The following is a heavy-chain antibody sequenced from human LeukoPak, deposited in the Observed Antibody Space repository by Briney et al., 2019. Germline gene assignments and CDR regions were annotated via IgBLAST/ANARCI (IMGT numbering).Heavy chain of an antibody. V-gene: IGHV3-7*01. CDR3: TRDNGYCSGGTCLHYYMDV. J-gene: IGHJ6*03. Sequence: GGSLRLSSAASGFTFSSYWMSWVRQAPGKGLEWVANIHQHGSEKYYVDSVKGRFTIARDNAENSVYLQMNSLRAEDTAVYYCTRDNGYCSGGTCLHYYMDVWGKGTTVTISS. CDR2: IHQHGSEK. CDR1: GFTFSSYW. D-gene: IGHD2-15*01.